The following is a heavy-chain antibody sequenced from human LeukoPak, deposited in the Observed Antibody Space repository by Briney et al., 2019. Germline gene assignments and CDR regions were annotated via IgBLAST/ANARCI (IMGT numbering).Heavy chain of an antibody. CDR1: GFTFSSYW. V-gene: IGHV3-7*01. CDR3: AGGLITGTWDY. D-gene: IGHD1-7*01. CDR2: MKQDGSEI. Sequence: GGSLRLSCAASGFTFSSYWMSWVRQAPGKGLEWVANMKQDGSEIHYVDSVKGRFTISRDNAKNSLYLQMNSLRAEDTAVYYCAGGLITGTWDYWGQGTLVTVSS. J-gene: IGHJ4*02.